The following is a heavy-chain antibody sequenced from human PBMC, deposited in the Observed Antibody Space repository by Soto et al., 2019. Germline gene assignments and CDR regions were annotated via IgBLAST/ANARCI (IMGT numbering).Heavy chain of an antibody. J-gene: IGHJ6*02. D-gene: IGHD2-2*01. V-gene: IGHV3-30*18. CDR1: GFTFSDYA. CDR2: ISYDGSNK. Sequence: GGSLRLSCAASGFTFSDYAMHWVRQAPGKGLEWVAVISYDGSNKYYADSVKGRFTISRDNSKNTLYLQMNSLRAEDTAVYYCAKDSVACSSTSCYSVSGYYGMDVWGQGTTVTVSS. CDR3: AKDSVACSSTSCYSVSGYYGMDV.